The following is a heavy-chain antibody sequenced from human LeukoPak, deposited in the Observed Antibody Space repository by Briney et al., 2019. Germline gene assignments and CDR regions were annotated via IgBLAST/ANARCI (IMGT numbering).Heavy chain of an antibody. CDR1: GGSISSGSYY. Sequence: PSRTLSLTCTVSGGSISSGSYYWSWIRQPAGKGLEWIGRIYTSGSTNYNPSLKSRVTTSVDTSKNQFSLKLSSVTAADTAVYYCARGITIFGVVIAMDVWGQGTTVTVSS. J-gene: IGHJ6*02. CDR2: IYTSGST. V-gene: IGHV4-61*02. CDR3: ARGITIFGVVIAMDV. D-gene: IGHD3-3*01.